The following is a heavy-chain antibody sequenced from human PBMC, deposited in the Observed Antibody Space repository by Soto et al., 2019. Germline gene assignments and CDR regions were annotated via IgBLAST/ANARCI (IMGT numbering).Heavy chain of an antibody. CDR2: IIPIFGTA. V-gene: IGHV1-69*13. CDR1: GGTFSSYA. Sequence: ASVKVSCKASGGTFSSYAISWVRQAPGQGLEWMGGIIPIFGTANYAQKFQGRVTITADESTSTAYMELSSLRSEDTAVYYCARDQIVVVPAPYYYYGMDVWGQGTTVTVSS. D-gene: IGHD2-2*01. CDR3: ARDQIVVVPAPYYYYGMDV. J-gene: IGHJ6*02.